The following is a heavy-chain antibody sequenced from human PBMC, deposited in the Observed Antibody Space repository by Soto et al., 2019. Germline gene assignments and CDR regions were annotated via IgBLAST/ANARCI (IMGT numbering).Heavy chain of an antibody. Sequence: GGSLRLSCAASGFTFSSHWMSWVRQAPGKGLEWVANIRQDGREEQYMDSVKGRFTLSRDNAKNSLYLQMNGLRVEDTAVYYCAKSEGYSFDIRGQGTMVTVSS. V-gene: IGHV3-7*01. J-gene: IGHJ3*02. CDR3: AKSEGYSFDI. D-gene: IGHD6-13*01. CDR2: IRQDGREE. CDR1: GFTFSSHW.